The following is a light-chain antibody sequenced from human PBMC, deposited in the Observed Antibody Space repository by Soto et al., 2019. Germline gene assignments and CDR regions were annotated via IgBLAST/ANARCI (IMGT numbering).Light chain of an antibody. V-gene: IGLV1-40*01. CDR3: QSFDSDLSAFV. J-gene: IGLJ1*01. CDR1: SSNIGAGYD. CDR2: GNN. Sequence: QSVLTQAPSISGAPGQRVTISCTGSSSNIGAGYDVHWFQQFPGTAPRLLIHGNNNRPSGVPDRFSGYESGTSASLAIAGLQAGDEAIYYCQSFDSDLSAFVFGTGTKVTVL.